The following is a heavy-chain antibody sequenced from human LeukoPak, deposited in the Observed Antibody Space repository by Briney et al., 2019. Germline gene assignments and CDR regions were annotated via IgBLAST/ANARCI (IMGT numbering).Heavy chain of an antibody. CDR3: ARADTAMPGFDY. CDR1: GYTFTSYD. CDR2: MNPNSGNT. Sequence: GASVKVSCKASGYTFTSYDINWVRQATRQGLEWMGWMNPNSGNTGYAQKFQGRVTMTRNTSISTAYMELSSLRSEDTAVYYCARADTAMPGFDYWGQGTLVTVSS. J-gene: IGHJ4*02. D-gene: IGHD5-18*01. V-gene: IGHV1-8*02.